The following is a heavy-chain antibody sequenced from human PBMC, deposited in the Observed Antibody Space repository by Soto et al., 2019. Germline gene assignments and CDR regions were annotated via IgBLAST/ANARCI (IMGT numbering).Heavy chain of an antibody. CDR1: GYTLTELS. V-gene: IGHV1-24*01. J-gene: IGHJ4*02. Sequence: ASVKVSCKVSGYTLTELSMHWVRQAPGKGLEWMGGFDPEDGETIYAQKFQGRVTMTEDTSTDTAYMELSSLRSEDTAVYYCSTDHKVLRLNYDFWSGYYRYWGQGTLVTVSS. D-gene: IGHD3-3*01. CDR3: STDHKVLRLNYDFWSGYYRY. CDR2: FDPEDGET.